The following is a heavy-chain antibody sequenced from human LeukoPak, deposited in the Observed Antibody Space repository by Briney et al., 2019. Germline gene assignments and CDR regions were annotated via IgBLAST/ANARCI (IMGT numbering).Heavy chain of an antibody. D-gene: IGHD3-22*01. CDR1: GGSISSSSYY. V-gene: IGHV4-39*01. J-gene: IGHJ4*02. CDR3: ARHQGVVVDPFDY. CDR2: IYYSGST. Sequence: PSETLSLTCTVSGGSISSSSYYWGWIRQPPGKGLEWIGSIYYSGSTYYNPSLESRVTISVDTSKNQFSLKLSSVTAADTAVYYCARHQGVVVDPFDYWGQGTLVTVSS.